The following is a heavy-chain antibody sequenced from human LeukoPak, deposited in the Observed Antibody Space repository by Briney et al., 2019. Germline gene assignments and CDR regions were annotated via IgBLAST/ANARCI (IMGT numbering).Heavy chain of an antibody. CDR3: ARDASHLGYYMDV. D-gene: IGHD3-16*01. J-gene: IGHJ6*03. Sequence: ISSSSSYIYYADSGKGRFTISRDNAKNSLYLQMNSLRAEDTAVYYCARDASHLGYYMDVWGKGTTVTVSS. CDR2: ISSSSSYI. V-gene: IGHV3-21*01.